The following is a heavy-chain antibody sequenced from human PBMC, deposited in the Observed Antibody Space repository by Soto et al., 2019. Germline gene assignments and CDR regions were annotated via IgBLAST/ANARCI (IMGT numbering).Heavy chain of an antibody. V-gene: IGHV3-30*18. Sequence: QVQLVESGGAEVQPGKSLRLSCAASGFSFNTYGMYWVRQAPGKGLEWVAAISYDGSNQYHADSVKGRFTISRDNSKSTLYLQMNSLRVEDTAVYYCAKDIVKYTYGACDYWGQGALVTVSS. CDR2: ISYDGSNQ. D-gene: IGHD5-18*01. CDR3: AKDIVKYTYGACDY. CDR1: GFSFNTYG. J-gene: IGHJ4*02.